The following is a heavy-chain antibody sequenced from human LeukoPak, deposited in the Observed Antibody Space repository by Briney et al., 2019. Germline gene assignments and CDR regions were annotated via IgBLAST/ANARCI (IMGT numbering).Heavy chain of an antibody. CDR2: IYYSGST. CDR3: GVYAIRDYFDY. CDR1: GGSISSSSYY. Sequence: PSETLSLTCTVSGGSISSSSYYWGWIRQPPGKGLEWIGSIYYSGSTYYNPSLKSRVTISVDTSKNQFSLKLSSVTAADTAVYYCGVYAIRDYFDYWGQGTLVTVSS. D-gene: IGHD2-8*01. V-gene: IGHV4-39*01. J-gene: IGHJ4*02.